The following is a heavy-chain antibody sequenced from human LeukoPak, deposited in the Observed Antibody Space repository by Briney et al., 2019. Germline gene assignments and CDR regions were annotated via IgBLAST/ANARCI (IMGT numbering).Heavy chain of an antibody. J-gene: IGHJ6*04. D-gene: IGHD2-2*01. CDR3: AREVADIVVVPAAVGAKAGYYYYGMDV. CDR1: GFRCSSDG. V-gene: IGHV3-33*01. Sequence: PGGSLRLSCGASGFRCSSDGVHWVRQAPGMGLEWGAVVWYDGSNKDYADSVKGRFPISRDNSKKTLYLQMNSLRAEDTAVYYCAREVADIVVVPAAVGAKAGYYYYGMDVWGKGTTVTVSS. CDR2: VWYDGSNK.